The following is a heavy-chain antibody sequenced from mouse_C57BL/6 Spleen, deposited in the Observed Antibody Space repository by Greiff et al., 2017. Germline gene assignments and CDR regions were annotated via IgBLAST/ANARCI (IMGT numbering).Heavy chain of an antibody. D-gene: IGHD2-5*01. CDR1: GYTFTDYY. J-gene: IGHJ4*01. CDR2: IYPGSGNT. CDR3: ARGGSNFFMDY. V-gene: IGHV1-76*01. Sequence: VQLKESGAELVRPGASVKLSCKASGYTFTDYYINWVKQRPGQGLEWIARIYPGSGNTYYNEKFKGKATLTAEKSSSTAYMQLSSLTSEDSAVYFCARGGSNFFMDYWGQGTSVTVSS.